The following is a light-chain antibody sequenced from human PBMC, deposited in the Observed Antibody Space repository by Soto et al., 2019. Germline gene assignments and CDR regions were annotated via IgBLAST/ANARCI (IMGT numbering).Light chain of an antibody. V-gene: IGKV1-39*01. CDR2: ATS. J-gene: IGKJ4*01. CDR3: QQSYSTPS. CDR1: QTISNY. Sequence: DIQMTQSPSSLSASVGDRVTITCRASQTISNYLNWYQQKPGKVPKLLIYATSSLQRRVPSRFSGSGSGTDFILTISNLQPEDFATYYCQQSYSTPSFGGGTKVEIK.